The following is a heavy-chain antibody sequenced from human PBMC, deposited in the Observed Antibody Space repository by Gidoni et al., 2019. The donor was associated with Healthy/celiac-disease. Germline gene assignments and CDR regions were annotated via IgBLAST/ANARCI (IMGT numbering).Heavy chain of an antibody. CDR1: GGTFSSYA. J-gene: IGHJ4*02. V-gene: IGHV1-69*01. D-gene: IGHD5-12*01. CDR3: ALRGGYVGVFDY. Sequence: QVQPVQSGAEVKKPGSSATVSCMASGGTFSSYAIGRVRQAPGQGLEWMGGIIPIFGTANYAQKFQGRVTITADESTSTAYMELRSLRSEDTAVYYCALRGGYVGVFDYWGQGTLVTVSS. CDR2: IIPIFGTA.